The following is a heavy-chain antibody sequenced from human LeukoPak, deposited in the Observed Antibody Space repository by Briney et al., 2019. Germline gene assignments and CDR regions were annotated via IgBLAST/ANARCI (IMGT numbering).Heavy chain of an antibody. CDR3: ASATSAPYYYYGMDV. CDR1: GYTFTSYG. CDR2: ISAYNGNT. D-gene: IGHD1-26*01. V-gene: IGHV1-18*01. J-gene: IGHJ6*02. Sequence: GASVKVSCKASGYTFTSYGISWVRQAPGQGLEWMGWISAYNGNTIYAQKLQGRVTMTTDTSTSTAYMELSSLRSEDTAVYYCASATSAPYYYYGMDVWGQGTTVTVSS.